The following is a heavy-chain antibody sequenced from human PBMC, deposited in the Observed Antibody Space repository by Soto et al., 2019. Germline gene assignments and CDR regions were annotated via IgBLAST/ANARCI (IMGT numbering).Heavy chain of an antibody. CDR1: GFTFSSYA. CDR2: ISGSGGST. V-gene: IGHV3-23*01. J-gene: IGHJ4*02. Sequence: EVQLLESGGGLVQPGGSLRLSCAASGFTFSSYAMSWVLQAPGKGLEWVSAISGSGGSTYYADSVKGRFTISRDNSKNTLYPQMNSLRAEDTAVYYCAKQGQLARAVDYWGQGTLVTVSS. D-gene: IGHD6-6*01. CDR3: AKQGQLARAVDY.